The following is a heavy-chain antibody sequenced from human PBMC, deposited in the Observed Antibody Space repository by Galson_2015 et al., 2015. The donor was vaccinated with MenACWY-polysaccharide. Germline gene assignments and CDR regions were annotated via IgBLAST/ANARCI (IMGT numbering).Heavy chain of an antibody. D-gene: IGHD1-26*01. J-gene: IGHJ4*02. CDR1: GYSISSGYY. Sequence: LTCAVSGYSISSGYYWGWIRQPPGKGLEWIASIFHSGTTYYNPSLKSRVTISVDTSKNQFSLKLSSVTAADTAVYYCARVEKYSGSFYILYWGQGTLVTVSS. CDR2: IFHSGTT. V-gene: IGHV4-38-2*01. CDR3: ARVEKYSGSFYILY.